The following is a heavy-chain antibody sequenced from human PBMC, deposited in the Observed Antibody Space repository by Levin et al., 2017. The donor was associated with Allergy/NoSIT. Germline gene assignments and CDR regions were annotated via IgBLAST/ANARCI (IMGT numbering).Heavy chain of an antibody. CDR1: GFTFSSYS. CDR3: ARESGALWFGRKTGYFDL. D-gene: IGHD3-10*01. J-gene: IGHJ2*01. Sequence: LSLTCAASGFTFSSYSMNWVRQAPGKGLEWVSYISSSSSTIYYADSVKGRFTISRDNAKNSLYLQMNSLRAEDTAVYYCARESGALWFGRKTGYFDLWGRGTLVTVSS. CDR2: ISSSSSTI. V-gene: IGHV3-48*01.